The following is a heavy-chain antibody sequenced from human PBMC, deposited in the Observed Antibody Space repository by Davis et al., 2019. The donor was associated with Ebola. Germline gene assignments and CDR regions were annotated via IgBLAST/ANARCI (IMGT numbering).Heavy chain of an antibody. CDR1: GGSFSGYY. J-gene: IGHJ6*02. V-gene: IGHV4-34*01. CDR3: AAAVNYYYGMDV. Sequence: SETLSLTCAVYGGSFSGYYWSWIRQPPGKGLEWIGEINHSGSTNYSPSLKSRVTISVDTSKNQFSLKLSSVTAADTAVYYCAAAVNYYYGMDVWGQGTTVTVSS. CDR2: INHSGST. D-gene: IGHD2-15*01.